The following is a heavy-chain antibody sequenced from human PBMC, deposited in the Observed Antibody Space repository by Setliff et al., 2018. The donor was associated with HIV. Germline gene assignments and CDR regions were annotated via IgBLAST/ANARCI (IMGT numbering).Heavy chain of an antibody. D-gene: IGHD3-16*01. CDR2: IFYSGIT. Sequence: KPSETLSLTCTVSGGSFTSRSYYWGWIRQPPGKGLEWIGSIFYSGITYYNPSLRSRVTISVDTSKNQFSLKLSSVTAADTAVYYCARGGAVWGKGTTVTV. J-gene: IGHJ6*03. V-gene: IGHV4-39*07. CDR1: GGSFTSRSYY. CDR3: ARGGAV.